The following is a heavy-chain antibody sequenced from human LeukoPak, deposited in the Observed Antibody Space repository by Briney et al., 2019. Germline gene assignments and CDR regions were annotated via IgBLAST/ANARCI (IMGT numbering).Heavy chain of an antibody. CDR2: INPNSGGT. CDR3: ARELWFGPRYYYYGMDV. CDR1: GYTFTGYY. V-gene: IGHV1-2*02. D-gene: IGHD3-10*01. J-gene: IGHJ6*02. Sequence: ASVKVSCKASGYTFTGYYMHWVRQAPGQGLEWMGWINPNSGGTNYAQKFQGRVTMTRDTSISTAYMELSSLRSEDTAVYYCARELWFGPRYYYYGMDVWGQGTTVTVSS.